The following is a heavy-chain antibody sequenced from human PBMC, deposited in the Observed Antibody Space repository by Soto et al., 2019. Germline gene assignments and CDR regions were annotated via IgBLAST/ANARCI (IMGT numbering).Heavy chain of an antibody. D-gene: IGHD2-8*01. V-gene: IGHV3-15*01. J-gene: IGHJ4*02. Sequence: EVQLVESGGGLVKPGGSLRLSCAASGFTLSNAWVSWVRQAPGKGLEWVGRIKNKQEGGTTDYAVPVKGRFTISRDDSTNMLFLQMISQITDDTAVFYCAPNSNFDYPGQGTPVTVS. CDR3: APNSNFDY. CDR1: GFTLSNAW. CDR2: IKNKQEGGTT.